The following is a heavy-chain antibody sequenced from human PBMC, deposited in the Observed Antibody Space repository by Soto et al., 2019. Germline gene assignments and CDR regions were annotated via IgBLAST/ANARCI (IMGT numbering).Heavy chain of an antibody. CDR3: ARDSTDADSGSYSGDY. J-gene: IGHJ4*02. CDR2: ISSSSSTM. V-gene: IGHV3-48*02. Sequence: PGGSLRLSCAASGFTFSSYSMNWVRQAPGKGLEWVSYISSSSSTMYYADSVKGRFTTSRDNAKNSLFLHMNSLRDEDTAVYYCARDSTDADSGSYSGDYWGQGTLVTV. D-gene: IGHD1-26*01. CDR1: GFTFSSYS.